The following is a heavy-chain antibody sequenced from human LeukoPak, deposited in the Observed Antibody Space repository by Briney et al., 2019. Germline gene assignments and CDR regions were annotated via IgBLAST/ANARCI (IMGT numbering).Heavy chain of an antibody. V-gene: IGHV3-30-3*02. CDR1: GFTFSSYT. CDR3: AKDRADYYDSSGPSDAFDI. Sequence: GGSLRLSCAASGFTFSSYTIHWVRQAPGKGLEWVAVISYDGSNKYYADSVKGRFTISRDSSKNTLYLQMNSLRAEDTAVYYCAKDRADYYDSSGPSDAFDIWGQGTMVTVSS. CDR2: ISYDGSNK. J-gene: IGHJ3*02. D-gene: IGHD3-22*01.